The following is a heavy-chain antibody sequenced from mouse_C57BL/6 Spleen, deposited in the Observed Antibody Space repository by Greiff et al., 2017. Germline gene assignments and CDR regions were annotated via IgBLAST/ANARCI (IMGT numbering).Heavy chain of an antibody. Sequence: QVQLQQPGAELVRPGTSVKLSCKASGYTFTSYWMHWVKQRPGQGLEWIGVINPSDSYTNYNQKFKGKATLTVDTSSSTAYMQLSSLTSEDSAVYYCARFITTVSFDYWGQGTTLTVSS. D-gene: IGHD1-1*01. CDR1: GYTFTSYW. CDR3: ARFITTVSFDY. J-gene: IGHJ2*01. CDR2: INPSDSYT. V-gene: IGHV1-59*01.